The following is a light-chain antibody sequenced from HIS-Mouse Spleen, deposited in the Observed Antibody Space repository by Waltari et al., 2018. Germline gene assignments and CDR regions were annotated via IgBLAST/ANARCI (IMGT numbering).Light chain of an antibody. CDR2: EGS. V-gene: IGLV2-23*01. Sequence: QSALTQPASVSGSPGQSITISCTGTSSDVGSYNLVSWYQQQPGKAPKLMIYEGSKRPSGVSNRFSGSKSGNTASLTISGLQAEDEADYYCCSYAGSSPYVVFGGGTKLTVL. CDR1: SSDVGSYNL. CDR3: CSYAGSSPYVV. J-gene: IGLJ2*01.